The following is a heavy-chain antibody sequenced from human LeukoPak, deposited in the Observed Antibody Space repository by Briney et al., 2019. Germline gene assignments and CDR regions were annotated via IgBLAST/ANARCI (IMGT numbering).Heavy chain of an antibody. J-gene: IGHJ4*02. CDR1: GFTFSSYA. V-gene: IGHV3-23*01. Sequence: GGSLRLSCAASGFTFSSYAMSWVRQAPGKGLEWDSAISGSGGSTYYADSVKGRFTISRDNSKNTLYLQMNSLRAEDTALYYCAKVIIGQWLVRGYFDYWGQGTLVTVSS. CDR2: ISGSGGST. CDR3: AKVIIGQWLVRGYFDY. D-gene: IGHD6-19*01.